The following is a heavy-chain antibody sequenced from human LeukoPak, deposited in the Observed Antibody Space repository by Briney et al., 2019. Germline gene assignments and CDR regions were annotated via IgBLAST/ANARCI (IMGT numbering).Heavy chain of an antibody. Sequence: SGGSLRLSCAVSGFRVSDYYMSWVRQAPGKGLVWVSRITRDGSSTTYADSVKGRFTTSRDNARNTLYLQMDSLRDDDTAVFYCARDPGYESWSPFWGGMDVWGNGTTVIVSS. CDR2: ITRDGSST. D-gene: IGHD3-16*01. CDR1: GFRVSDYY. CDR3: ARDPGYESWSPFWGGMDV. J-gene: IGHJ6*04. V-gene: IGHV3-74*01.